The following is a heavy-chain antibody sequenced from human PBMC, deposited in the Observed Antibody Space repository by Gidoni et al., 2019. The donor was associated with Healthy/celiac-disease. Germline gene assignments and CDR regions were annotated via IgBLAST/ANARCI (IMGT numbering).Heavy chain of an antibody. CDR1: GYTFTSYA. D-gene: IGHD2-15*01. J-gene: IGHJ3*02. V-gene: IGHV1-3*01. CDR2: INAGNGNT. CDR3: ARVIPPYGCSGGSCYSTIYHDAFDI. Sequence: QVQLVQSGAEVKKPGASVKVSCQASGYTFTSYAMHWVRQAPGQRLEWMGWINAGNGNTKYSQKFQGRVTITRDTSASTAYMELSSLRSEDTAVYYCARVIPPYGCSGGSCYSTIYHDAFDIWGQGTMVTASS.